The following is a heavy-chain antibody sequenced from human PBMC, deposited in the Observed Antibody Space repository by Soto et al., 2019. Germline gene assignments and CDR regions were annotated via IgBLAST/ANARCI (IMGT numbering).Heavy chain of an antibody. V-gene: IGHV3-33*06. D-gene: IGHD3-3*01. CDR1: GFSFNDFA. CDR2: IWYDGSND. J-gene: IGHJ5*02. Sequence: QVQLVESGGGVVQPGRSLRLSCAASGFSFNDFAMHWVRQAPGKGLEWVALIWYDGSNDRYSDSVKGRFTISRDNSKDTLYLQMNRLRVEDTAVYFCAKEAIYSASSRGWLDPWGQGTLVTVSS. CDR3: AKEAIYSASSRGWLDP.